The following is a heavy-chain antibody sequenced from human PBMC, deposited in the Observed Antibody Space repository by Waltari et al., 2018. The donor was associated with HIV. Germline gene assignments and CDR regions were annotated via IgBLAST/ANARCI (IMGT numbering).Heavy chain of an antibody. CDR3: ARYPEAFDWLLGPYYFDS. J-gene: IGHJ4*02. D-gene: IGHD3-9*01. Sequence: QVQLVQLGAEVKQPGASVNVSSKASGYHFTRYVLSGVRQAPGQGLEWMGWISAYNGNRNYAQKFQGRVTMTTDTSTITAYMELRSLRSDDTAVYYCARYPEAFDWLLGPYYFDSWGQGTLVTVSS. CDR1: GYHFTRYV. V-gene: IGHV1-18*01. CDR2: ISAYNGNR.